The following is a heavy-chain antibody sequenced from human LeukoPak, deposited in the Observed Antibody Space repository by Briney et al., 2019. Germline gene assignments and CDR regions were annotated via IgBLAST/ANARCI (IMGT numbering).Heavy chain of an antibody. V-gene: IGHV1-18*01. CDR1: GYTFSNYG. Sequence: ASVKVSCKASGYTFSNYGVNWVRQAPGQGLEWMGWINPYNINTLYSARFQGRVIMTRDTSTSTVYMELRGLRSDDTAVYCARRYDWFDPWGQGTLVTVSS. J-gene: IGHJ5*02. CDR2: INPYNINT. CDR3: ARRYDWFDP. D-gene: IGHD5-12*01.